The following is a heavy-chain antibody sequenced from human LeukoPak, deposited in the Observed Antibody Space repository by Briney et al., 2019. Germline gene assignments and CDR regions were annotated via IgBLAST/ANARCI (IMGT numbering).Heavy chain of an antibody. CDR1: GYTFTSYG. V-gene: IGHV1-8*02. Sequence: GASVKVSCKASGYTFTSYGINWVRQATGQGLEWMGWMNPNSGNTGYAQKFQGRVTMTRNTSISTAYMELSSLRSEDTAVYYCARGRYCSGGSCFFSPSYYYYYGMDVWGQGTTVTVSS. CDR2: MNPNSGNT. CDR3: ARGRYCSGGSCFFSPSYYYYYGMDV. D-gene: IGHD2-15*01. J-gene: IGHJ6*02.